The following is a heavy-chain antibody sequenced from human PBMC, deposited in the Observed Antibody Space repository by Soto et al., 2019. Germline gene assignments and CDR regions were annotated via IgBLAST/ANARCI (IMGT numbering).Heavy chain of an antibody. V-gene: IGHV1-24*01. Sequence: QVQLVQSGAEVRKPGASVRVSCKVPEHTLTELTLDWLRQAPGKGLEWMGHSAPEQGEPVYPQKFQGRVSMTEDPSTDTAYMELTSLRFEDTAVYFCAADRKIVGTIGAFDFWGQGTLVTVSS. J-gene: IGHJ4*02. CDR2: SAPEQGEP. CDR3: AADRKIVGTIGAFDF. CDR1: EHTLTELT. D-gene: IGHD1-26*01.